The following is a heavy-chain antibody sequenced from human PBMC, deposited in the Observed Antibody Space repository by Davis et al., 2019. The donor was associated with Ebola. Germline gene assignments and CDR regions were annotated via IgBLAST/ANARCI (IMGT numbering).Heavy chain of an antibody. D-gene: IGHD5-24*01. Sequence: GGSLRLSCAASGFTFNTYSMNWVRQAPGKGLEWISYITDTSATIYYADSVKGRFTISRDNAKNSLYLQMNSLRAEDTAVYYCARVVEMATFGYYGMDVWGQGTTVTVSS. CDR1: GFTFNTYS. V-gene: IGHV3-48*04. CDR3: ARVVEMATFGYYGMDV. CDR2: ITDTSATI. J-gene: IGHJ6*02.